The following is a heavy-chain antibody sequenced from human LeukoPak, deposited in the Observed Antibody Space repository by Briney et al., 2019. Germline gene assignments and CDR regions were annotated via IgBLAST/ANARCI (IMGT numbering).Heavy chain of an antibody. D-gene: IGHD2-21*01. J-gene: IGHJ4*02. Sequence: PGGSLRLSCAASGFTFSAYWMHWVRQLQGEGLVWVSRINSDGYSIAYAVSVKGRFTISRDNAKNTLYLEMNSLRAEDTAVYYCVRLVAMPYPYFDYWGQGTLVTVSS. V-gene: IGHV3-74*01. CDR3: VRLVAMPYPYFDY. CDR1: GFTFSAYW. CDR2: INSDGYSI.